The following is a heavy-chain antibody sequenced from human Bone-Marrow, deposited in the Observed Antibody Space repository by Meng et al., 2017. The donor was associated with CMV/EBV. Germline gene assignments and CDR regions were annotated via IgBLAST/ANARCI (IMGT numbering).Heavy chain of an antibody. CDR3: ARRKVTPDF. J-gene: IGHJ4*02. CDR2: ISHHNGDT. CDR1: AYTFSSYG. Sequence: ASVKVSCKAFAYTFSSYGITWVRQAPGQGLEWMGWISHHNGDTDYAQKFQGRVTMTTDTSTTTAYMELRSLTSDDTAVYYCARRKVTPDFWGQGTLVTVSS. V-gene: IGHV1-18*01. D-gene: IGHD2-21*02.